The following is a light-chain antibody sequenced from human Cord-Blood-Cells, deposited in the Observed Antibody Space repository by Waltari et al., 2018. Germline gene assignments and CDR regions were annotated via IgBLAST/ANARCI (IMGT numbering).Light chain of an antibody. V-gene: IGLV2-23*01. CDR3: CSYAGSSSLYV. Sequence: QSALTQPASVSGSPGQAITLSCTGTSSAVGRYNLVSWYQQHPGNAPKLMIYEGSKRPSGVSNRFSGSKSGNTASLTISGLQAEDEADYYCCSYAGSSSLYVFGTGTKVTVL. CDR1: SSAVGRYNL. J-gene: IGLJ1*01. CDR2: EGS.